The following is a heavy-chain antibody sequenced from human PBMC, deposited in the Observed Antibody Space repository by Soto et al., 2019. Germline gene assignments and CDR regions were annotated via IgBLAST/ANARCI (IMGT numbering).Heavy chain of an antibody. Sequence: QPGGSLRLACAASGFTFSSYAMHWVRQAPGKGLEWVAVISYDGSNKYYADSVKGRFTISRDNSKNTLYLQMNSLRAEDTAVYYCARVLGYDSSGYPDYWGQGTLVTVSS. CDR2: ISYDGSNK. CDR3: ARVLGYDSSGYPDY. D-gene: IGHD3-22*01. J-gene: IGHJ4*02. V-gene: IGHV3-30-3*01. CDR1: GFTFSSYA.